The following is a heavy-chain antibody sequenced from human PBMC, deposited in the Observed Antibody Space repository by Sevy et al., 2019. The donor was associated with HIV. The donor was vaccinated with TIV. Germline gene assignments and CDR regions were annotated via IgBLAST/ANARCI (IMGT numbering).Heavy chain of an antibody. CDR2: ISSSSSYI. V-gene: IGHV3-21*01. CDR1: GFTFSSYS. D-gene: IGHD2-15*01. CDR3: ARGSGCFDP. J-gene: IGHJ5*02. Sequence: GGSLRLSCAASGFTFSSYSMNWVRQAPGKGVEWVSSISSSSSYIYYADSVKDRFTISRDNAKNPLYLQMNSLRAEETAVYYCARGSGCFDPWGQGTLVTVSS.